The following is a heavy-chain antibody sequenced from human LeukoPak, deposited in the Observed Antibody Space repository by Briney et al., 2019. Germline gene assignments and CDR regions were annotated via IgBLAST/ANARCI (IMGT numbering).Heavy chain of an antibody. CDR2: IGDSGETT. CDR3: AKGAPVGGTSHFDH. V-gene: IGHV3-23*01. D-gene: IGHD1-26*01. CDR1: GFSFSADG. Sequence: GGSLRLSCAASGFSFSADGMSWVRQAPGKGLEWVAVIGDSGETTIYRDSVKGRLTISRDNSKNTVYLQMRSLRVEDTAVYYCAKGAPVGGTSHFDHWGQGTLVTVSS. J-gene: IGHJ5*02.